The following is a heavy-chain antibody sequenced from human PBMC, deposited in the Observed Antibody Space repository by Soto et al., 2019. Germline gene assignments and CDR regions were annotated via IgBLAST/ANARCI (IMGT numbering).Heavy chain of an antibody. CDR3: AKDAGGSSSWLFTGWFDP. Sequence: GGSLRLSCAASGFTFSSYAMSWVRQAPGKGLEWVSAISGSGGSTYYADSVKGRFTISRDNSKNTLYLQMNSLRAEDTAVYYCAKDAGGSSSWLFTGWFDPWGQGTLVTVSS. D-gene: IGHD6-13*01. V-gene: IGHV3-23*01. J-gene: IGHJ5*02. CDR1: GFTFSSYA. CDR2: ISGSGGST.